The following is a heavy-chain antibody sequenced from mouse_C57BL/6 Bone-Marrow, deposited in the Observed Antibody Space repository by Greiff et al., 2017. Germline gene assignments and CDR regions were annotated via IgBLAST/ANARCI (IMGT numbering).Heavy chain of an antibody. CDR2: IDPSDSDT. CDR3: ARHRYDYPYYFDY. CDR1: GYTFTSYW. V-gene: IGHV1-52*01. D-gene: IGHD2-4*01. Sequence: QVQLQQPGAELVRPGSSVKLSCKASGYTFTSYWMHWVKQRPIQGLEWIGNIDPSDSDTHYNQKFKDKATLTVDKSSSTAYMQLSSLTSEDSAVYYSARHRYDYPYYFDYWGQGTTLTVSS. J-gene: IGHJ2*01.